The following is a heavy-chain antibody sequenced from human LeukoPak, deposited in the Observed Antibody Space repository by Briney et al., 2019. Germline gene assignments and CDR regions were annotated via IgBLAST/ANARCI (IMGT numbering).Heavy chain of an antibody. CDR2: ISAYNGNT. CDR1: GYTFTSYG. CDR3: ARTLTYGEYYYYYMDV. V-gene: IGHV1-18*01. D-gene: IGHD3-9*01. Sequence: ASVKVSCKASGYTFTSYGISWVRQAPGQGLEWMGWISAYNGNTNYAQKLQGRVTMTTDTSTSTAYMELSSLRSEDTAVYYCARTLTYGEYYYYYMDVWGKGTTVTVSS. J-gene: IGHJ6*03.